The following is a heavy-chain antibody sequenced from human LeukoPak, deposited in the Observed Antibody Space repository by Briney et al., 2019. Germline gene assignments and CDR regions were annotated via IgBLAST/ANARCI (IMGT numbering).Heavy chain of an antibody. CDR2: ISSSGSTI. CDR1: GFTFSDYY. D-gene: IGHD3-16*02. CDR3: ARATYDYVWGSYRYNSQFDY. V-gene: IGHV3-11*01. Sequence: PGGSLRLSCAASGFTFSDYYMSWIRQAPGKGLEWVSYISSSGSTIYYADSVKGRFTISRDNAKNSLYLQMNSLRAEDTAVHYCARATYDYVWGSYRYNSQFDYWGQGTLVTVSS. J-gene: IGHJ4*02.